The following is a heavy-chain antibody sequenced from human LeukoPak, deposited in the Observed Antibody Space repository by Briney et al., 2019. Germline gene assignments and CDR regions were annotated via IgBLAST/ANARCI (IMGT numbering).Heavy chain of an antibody. V-gene: IGHV3-11*01. J-gene: IGHJ3*02. CDR1: GFTFSDYY. D-gene: IGHD3-10*01. CDR2: ISSSGSTI. CDR3: ASNYWYYYGSGSDDAFDI. Sequence: GGSLRLSCAASGFTFSDYYMSWIRQAPGKGLEWVSCISSSGSTIYYADSVKGRFTISSDNAKNSLYLQMNSLRAEDTAVYYCASNYWYYYGSGSDDAFDIWGQGTMVTVSS.